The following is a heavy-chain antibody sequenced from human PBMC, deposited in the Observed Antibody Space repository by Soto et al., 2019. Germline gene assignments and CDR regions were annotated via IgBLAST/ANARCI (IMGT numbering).Heavy chain of an antibody. Sequence: PSETLSLTXTVSGGSISSYYWSWIRQPPGKGLEWIGYIYYSGSTNYNPSLKSRVTISVDTSKNQFSLKLSSVTAADTAVYYCVRNPVAAAGGMDVWGQGTTVTVS. CDR2: IYYSGST. CDR3: VRNPVAAAGGMDV. CDR1: GGSISSYY. V-gene: IGHV4-59*01. J-gene: IGHJ6*02. D-gene: IGHD6-13*01.